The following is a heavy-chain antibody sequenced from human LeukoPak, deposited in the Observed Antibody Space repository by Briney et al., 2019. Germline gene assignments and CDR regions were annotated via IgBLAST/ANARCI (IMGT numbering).Heavy chain of an antibody. CDR2: IYYSGST. CDR1: GGSITSSAYY. D-gene: IGHD3-22*01. CDR3: ARDLYYDQIPGFDP. J-gene: IGHJ5*02. Sequence: SETLSLTCTVSGGSITSSAYYWSWIRQPPGKGLEWIGYIYYSGSTNYNPSLKSRVTISVDTSKNQFSLKLSSVTAADTAVYYCARDLYYDQIPGFDPWGQGTLVTVSS. V-gene: IGHV4-61*08.